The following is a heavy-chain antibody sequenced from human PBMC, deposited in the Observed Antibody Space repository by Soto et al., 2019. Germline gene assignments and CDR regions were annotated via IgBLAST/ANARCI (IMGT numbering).Heavy chain of an antibody. CDR1: GFTFSSYG. CDR2: ISGGGGGT. V-gene: IGHV3-23*01. CDR3: ATPRAAVPYYFDY. Sequence: GGSLRLSCAASGFTFSSYGMHWVRQAPGKGLECVSVISGGGGGTNYADSVKGRFTISRDNSKNTVYLQMNSLRAEDTAVYFCATPRAAVPYYFDYWGQGTLVTVSS. D-gene: IGHD6-19*01. J-gene: IGHJ4*02.